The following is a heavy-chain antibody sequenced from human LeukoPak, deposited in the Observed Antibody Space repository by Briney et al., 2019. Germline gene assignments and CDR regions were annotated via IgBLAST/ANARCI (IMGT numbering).Heavy chain of an antibody. Sequence: PGGSLRLSCAASGFTFSNYAMHWVRQAPGKGLEWVAVISYDGSNKYYADSVKGRFTISRDNSKNTLYLQMNSLRAEDTAVYYCARGGVYSGSYRTYYFDYWGQGTLVTVSP. V-gene: IGHV3-30*04. CDR2: ISYDGSNK. D-gene: IGHD1-26*01. J-gene: IGHJ4*02. CDR1: GFTFSNYA. CDR3: ARGGVYSGSYRTYYFDY.